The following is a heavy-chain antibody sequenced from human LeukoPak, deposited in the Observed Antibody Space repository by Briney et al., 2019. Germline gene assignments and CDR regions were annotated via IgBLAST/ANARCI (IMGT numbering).Heavy chain of an antibody. J-gene: IGHJ4*02. CDR2: ISGSGIST. V-gene: IGHV3-23*01. Sequence: AGGSLRLSCAAAGFTFSDYGMNWVRQAPGKGLEWVSGISGSGISTYYADSVKGRFTISRDDSKNTAYLQMNSLKTEDTAVYYCTTIGTVAGTRPFDYRGQGTLVTVSS. CDR3: TTIGTVAGTRPFDY. CDR1: GFTFSDYG. D-gene: IGHD6-19*01.